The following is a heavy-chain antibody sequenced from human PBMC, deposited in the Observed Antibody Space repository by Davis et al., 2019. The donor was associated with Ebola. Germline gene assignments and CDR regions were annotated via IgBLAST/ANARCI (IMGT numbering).Heavy chain of an antibody. CDR3: ASLSRSGYNYGFSPFDY. CDR2: IYPDDSDT. CDR1: GYSFANYW. Sequence: GESLKISCKGSGYSFANYWIGWVRQMPAKGLEWMGFIYPDDSDTRYSPSFQGQVTISADRSISTAYLQWSSLKASDTAMYYCASLSRSGYNYGFSPFDYWGQGTLVTVSS. J-gene: IGHJ4*02. V-gene: IGHV5-51*01. D-gene: IGHD5-18*01.